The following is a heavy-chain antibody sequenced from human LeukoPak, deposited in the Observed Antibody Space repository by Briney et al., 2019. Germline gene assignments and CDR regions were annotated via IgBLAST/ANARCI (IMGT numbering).Heavy chain of an antibody. V-gene: IGHV1-2*06. Sequence: ASVKVSCKTSGYTFSGSYIHWVRQAPGQGLEWMGRINPNSGDTNYAQNFQGRVTMTRDTSITTAYMELSSLTSDDTAVYFCARSAENCNNGVCFTDYYMDVWGNGTTVTVSS. D-gene: IGHD2-8*01. CDR1: GYTFSGSY. CDR2: INPNSGDT. CDR3: ARSAENCNNGVCFTDYYMDV. J-gene: IGHJ6*03.